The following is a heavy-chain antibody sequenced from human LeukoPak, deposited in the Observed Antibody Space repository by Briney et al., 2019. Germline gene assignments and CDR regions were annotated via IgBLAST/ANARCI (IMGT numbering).Heavy chain of an antibody. V-gene: IGHV5-51*01. J-gene: IGHJ5*02. D-gene: IGHD1-1*01. Sequence: GESLKISCKGSGYSFTSYWIGWVCQMPGKGLEWMGIIYPGDSDTRYSPSFQGQVTISADKSISTAYLQWSSLKASDTAMYYCARLTGTEGTGTGFDPWGQGTLVTVSS. CDR3: ARLTGTEGTGTGFDP. CDR1: GYSFTSYW. CDR2: IYPGDSDT.